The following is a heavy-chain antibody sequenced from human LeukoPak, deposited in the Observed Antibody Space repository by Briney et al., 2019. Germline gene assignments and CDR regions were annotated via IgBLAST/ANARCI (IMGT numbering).Heavy chain of an antibody. CDR2: IYYSGST. D-gene: IGHD6-19*01. Sequence: SETLSLTCAVYGGSFSGYYWSWIRQPPGKGLEWIGYIYYSGSTNYNPSLKSRVTISVDTSKNQFSLKLSSVTAADTAVYYCARDSSSGPDYWGQGTLVTVSS. CDR1: GGSFSGYY. CDR3: ARDSSSGPDY. V-gene: IGHV4-59*01. J-gene: IGHJ4*02.